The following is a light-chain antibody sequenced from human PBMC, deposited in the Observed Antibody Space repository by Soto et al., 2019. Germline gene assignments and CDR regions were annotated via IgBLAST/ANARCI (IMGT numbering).Light chain of an antibody. Sequence: EIVLTQSPAALSLSPGERATLSCRASQSFSSSLAWYQQKPGQAPRLLIYEASKRATGIPARFSGSGSGTEFTVIISSLQSEDFAVYYCQQYNNWPLTFGGGTRLEIK. CDR2: EAS. CDR3: QQYNNWPLT. CDR1: QSFSSS. V-gene: IGKV3-11*01. J-gene: IGKJ5*01.